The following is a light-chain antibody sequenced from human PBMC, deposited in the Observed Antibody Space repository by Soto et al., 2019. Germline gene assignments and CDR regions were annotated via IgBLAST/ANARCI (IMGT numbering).Light chain of an antibody. CDR2: DVS. V-gene: IGLV2-14*01. CDR1: SSDVGGYNY. CDR3: SSYTSSSTLVV. J-gene: IGLJ2*01. Sequence: QSALTQPASVSGSPGQAITISCTGTSSDVGGYNYVSWYQQHPCKAPKLMIYDVSNRPSVVSNRFSGSKSGNTASLTISGLQDEDEADYYCSSYTSSSTLVVFGGGTKLTVL.